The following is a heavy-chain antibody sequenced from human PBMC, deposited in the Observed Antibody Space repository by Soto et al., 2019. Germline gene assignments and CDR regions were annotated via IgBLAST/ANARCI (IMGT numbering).Heavy chain of an antibody. CDR3: ARLRADYYDSSGPFAY. V-gene: IGHV3-30-3*01. CDR2: ISYDGSNK. CDR1: GFTFSSYA. J-gene: IGHJ4*02. Sequence: GGSLRLSCAASGFTFSSYAMHWVRQAPGKGLEWVPVISYDGSNKYYADSVKGRFTISRDNSKNTLYLQMNSLRAEDTAVYYCARLRADYYDSSGPFAYWGRGTLVTVSS. D-gene: IGHD3-22*01.